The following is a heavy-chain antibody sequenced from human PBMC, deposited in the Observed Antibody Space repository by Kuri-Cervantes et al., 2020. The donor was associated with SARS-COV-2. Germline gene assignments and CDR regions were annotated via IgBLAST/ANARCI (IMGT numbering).Heavy chain of an antibody. V-gene: IGHV3-21*01. J-gene: IGHJ3*02. Sequence: GESLKISCVASGFNFSSYEMNWVRQAPGKGLEWVSSISSSSSYIYYADSVKGRFTISRDNAKNSLYLQMNSLRAEDTAVYYCARDQTGDSAVGAAFDIWGQGTMVTVSS. CDR3: ARDQTGDSAVGAAFDI. D-gene: IGHD4-17*01. CDR1: GFNFSSYE. CDR2: ISSSSSYI.